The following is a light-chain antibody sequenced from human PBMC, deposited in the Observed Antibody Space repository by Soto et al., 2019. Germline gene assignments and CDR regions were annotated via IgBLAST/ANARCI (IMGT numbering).Light chain of an antibody. V-gene: IGKV3-11*01. J-gene: IGKJ2*01. CDR1: QSISSY. Sequence: EIVLTQSPATLSLSPGERATLSCRASQSISSYLAWYQQKPGQAPRLLIYDASNRATGIPARFSGSGSGTDFTLTISSLEPEDFALYCCQQRSNWPRGYTFGQGTKLEIK. CDR3: QQRSNWPRGYT. CDR2: DAS.